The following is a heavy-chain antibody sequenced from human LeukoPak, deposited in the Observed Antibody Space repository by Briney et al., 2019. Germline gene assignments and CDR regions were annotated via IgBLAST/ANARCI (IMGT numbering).Heavy chain of an antibody. V-gene: IGHV1-69*02. J-gene: IGHJ4*02. CDR1: GGTFSSYT. D-gene: IGHD6-13*01. CDR3: ASLPLGIAAAGTDY. CDR2: IIPILGIA. Sequence: GSSVKVSCKASGGTFSSYTISWVRQAPGQGLEWMGRIIPILGIANYAQKFQGRVTITADKSTSTAHMELSSLRSEDTAVYYCASLPLGIAAAGTDYWGQGTLVTVSS.